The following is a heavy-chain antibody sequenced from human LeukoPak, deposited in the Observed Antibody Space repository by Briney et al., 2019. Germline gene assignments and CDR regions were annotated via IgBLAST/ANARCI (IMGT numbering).Heavy chain of an antibody. CDR2: MYYSGST. V-gene: IGHV4-39*01. CDR1: GGSISSSSYY. J-gene: IGHJ4*02. Sequence: SETLSLTCTVSGGSISSSSYYWGWIRQPPGKGLGWIGSMYYSGSTYYKPSLKSRVTISVGTSKNQFSLKLSSVTAADTAVYYCARRNAADYWGQGTLVTVSS. CDR3: ARRNAADY. D-gene: IGHD6-13*01.